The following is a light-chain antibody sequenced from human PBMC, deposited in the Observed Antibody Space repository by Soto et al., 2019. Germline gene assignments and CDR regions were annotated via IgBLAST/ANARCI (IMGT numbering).Light chain of an antibody. Sequence: SALTQTRSASGSPGESVTISGTGTSSDLGAYESVSWYQHHPGKAPKALSYEGSKRPSGVPDRFSGSKSGNTASLTVSGLPAEDAADYLCSSYAGSNKYVLGT. CDR3: SSYAGSNKYV. V-gene: IGLV2-8*01. CDR1: SSDLGAYES. J-gene: IGLJ1*01. CDR2: EGS.